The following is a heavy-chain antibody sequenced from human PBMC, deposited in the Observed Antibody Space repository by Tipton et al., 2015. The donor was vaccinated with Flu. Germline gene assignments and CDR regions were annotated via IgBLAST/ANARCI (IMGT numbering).Heavy chain of an antibody. V-gene: IGHV3-30*02. D-gene: IGHD2-2*01. CDR2: IRYDGDKR. CDR1: GFTFSKYG. J-gene: IGHJ4*02. CDR3: AKEGVGWCSDTSCYPTH. Sequence: GSLRLSCGTSGFTFSKYGMHWVRQAPGQGLEWVAFIRYDGDKRYYAESVEGRFTISRDNSKNTLFMQMSSLGPEDTAVYYCAKEGVGWCSDTSCYPTHWGQGTLVTVSS.